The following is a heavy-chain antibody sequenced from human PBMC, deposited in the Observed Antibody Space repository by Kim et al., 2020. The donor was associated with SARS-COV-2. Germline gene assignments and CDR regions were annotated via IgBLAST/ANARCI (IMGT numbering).Heavy chain of an antibody. CDR3: ARDRMDYYGSGSYGWFDP. D-gene: IGHD3-10*01. CDR2: ISYDGSNK. J-gene: IGHJ5*02. V-gene: IGHV3-33*05. CDR1: GFTFSSYG. Sequence: GGSLRLSCAASGFTFSSYGMHWVRQAPGKGLEWVAVISYDGSNKYYADSVKGRFTISRDNSKNTLYLQMNSLRAEDTAVYYCARDRMDYYGSGSYGWFDPWGQGTLVTVSS.